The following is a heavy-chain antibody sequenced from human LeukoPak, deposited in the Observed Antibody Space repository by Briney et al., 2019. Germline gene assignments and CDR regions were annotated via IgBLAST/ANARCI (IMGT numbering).Heavy chain of an antibody. D-gene: IGHD4-17*01. V-gene: IGHV4-4*07. CDR2: IYSDGTI. CDR3: ARDSGTTGEVKFDP. Sequence: TSETLSLTCTVSGGSISRYYWSWIRQPAGKGLEWIRRIYSDGTITYNPSLQSRLTMSIDTSKNQFSLKLSFVTAADTAVYYCARDSGTTGEVKFDPWGQGTLVTVSS. J-gene: IGHJ5*02. CDR1: GGSISRYY.